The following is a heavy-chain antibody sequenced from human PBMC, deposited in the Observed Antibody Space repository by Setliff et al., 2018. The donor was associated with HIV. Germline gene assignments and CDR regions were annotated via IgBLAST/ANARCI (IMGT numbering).Heavy chain of an antibody. J-gene: IGHJ4*02. D-gene: IGHD4-4*01. Sequence: SETLSLTCVVSNGSIYSGSYYWSWIRQPAGKGLEWIGRIYTSGSTNYNPSLKNRVAISVDTSKNQFSLNLTSATAADTAMYFCARVGGKGYSNFLDSWGQGALVTVSS. CDR1: NGSIYSGSYY. V-gene: IGHV4-61*02. CDR2: IYTSGST. CDR3: ARVGGKGYSNFLDS.